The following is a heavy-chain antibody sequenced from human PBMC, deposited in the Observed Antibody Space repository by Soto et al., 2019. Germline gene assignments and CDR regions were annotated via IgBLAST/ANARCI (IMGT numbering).Heavy chain of an antibody. CDR2: IIPIFGTA. J-gene: IGHJ5*02. Sequence: SVKVSCKASGGTFSSYAISWVRQAPGQGLEWMGGIIPIFGTANYAQKFQGRVTITADKSTSTAYMELSSLRSEDTAVYYCARGVQKLYWFDPWGQGTLVTVSS. V-gene: IGHV1-69*06. CDR3: ARGVQKLYWFDP. D-gene: IGHD2-15*01. CDR1: GGTFSSYA.